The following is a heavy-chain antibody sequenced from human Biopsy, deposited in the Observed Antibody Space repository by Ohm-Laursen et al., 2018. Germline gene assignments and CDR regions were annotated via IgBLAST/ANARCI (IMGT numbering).Heavy chain of an antibody. CDR1: GYTLTELS. V-gene: IGHV1-24*01. J-gene: IGHJ4*02. CDR2: FAPENGKT. Sequence: ASVKVSCKVSGYTLTELSMHWARQAPGKGLEWMGGFAPENGKTVYAQNFQARVSMTEDTSTDTAYVELRSLRSEDTAVYYCAADINVWNVNYWGQGTQVTVSS. D-gene: IGHD1-1*01. CDR3: AADINVWNVNY.